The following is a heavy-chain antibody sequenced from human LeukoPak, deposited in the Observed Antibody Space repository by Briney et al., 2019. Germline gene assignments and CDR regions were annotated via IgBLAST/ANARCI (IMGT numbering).Heavy chain of an antibody. CDR1: GFSLSTSGVG. J-gene: IGHJ5*02. CDR3: AHQPTWFGESTWFDP. D-gene: IGHD3-10*01. CDR2: IYWNDDK. Sequence: SGPTLVKPTQTLTLTCTFSGFSLSTSGVGVGWIRQPPGKALEWLALIYWNDDKRYSPSLKSRLTITKDTSKNQVVLTMTNMDPVDTATYYCAHQPTWFGESTWFDPWGQGTLVTVSS. V-gene: IGHV2-5*01.